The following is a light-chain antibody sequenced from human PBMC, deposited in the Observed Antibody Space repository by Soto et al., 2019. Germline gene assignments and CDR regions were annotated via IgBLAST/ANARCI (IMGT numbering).Light chain of an antibody. Sequence: DIQMTQSPSTLSASVGDRVTITCRASQTISSWLAWYQQKPGKAPKLLISDASSLESGVPSRFSGSRAGTEFTLTTSCLQPDDFATHHGEQYDSYSPYTFGQGTKRVIK. J-gene: IGKJ2*01. CDR1: QTISSW. V-gene: IGKV1-5*01. CDR3: EQYDSYSPYT. CDR2: DAS.